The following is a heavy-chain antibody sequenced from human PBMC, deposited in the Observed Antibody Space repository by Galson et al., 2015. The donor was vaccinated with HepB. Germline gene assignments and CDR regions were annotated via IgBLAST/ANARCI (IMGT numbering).Heavy chain of an antibody. D-gene: IGHD6-13*01. CDR1: GYTFTSYA. V-gene: IGHV1-3*01. Sequence: SVKVSCKASGYTFTSYAMHWVRQAPGQRLEWMGWINAGNGNTKYSQKFQGRVTITRDTSASTAYMELSSLRSEDTALYYCARTGFEGIAHLAELDPWGQGTLVTVSS. CDR3: ARTGFEGIAHLAELDP. CDR2: INAGNGNT. J-gene: IGHJ5*02.